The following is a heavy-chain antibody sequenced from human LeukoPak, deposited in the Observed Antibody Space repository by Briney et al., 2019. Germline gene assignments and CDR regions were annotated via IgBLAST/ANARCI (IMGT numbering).Heavy chain of an antibody. CDR2: IRYDGSNK. CDR1: GFTFSSYG. V-gene: IGHV3-30*02. D-gene: IGHD2-2*01. CDR3: AKLAVVVPAASWFDP. J-gene: IGHJ5*02. Sequence: GGSLRLSCAASGFTFSSYGMHWVRQAPGKGLEWVAFIRYDGSNKYYADSVKGRFTISRDNSKNTLYLQMNSLRAEDTAVYYCAKLAVVVPAASWFDPSSQGTVVTVSS.